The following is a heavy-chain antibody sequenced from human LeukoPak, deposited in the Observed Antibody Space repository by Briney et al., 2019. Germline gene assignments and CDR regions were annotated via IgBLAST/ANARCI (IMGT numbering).Heavy chain of an antibody. CDR3: ASNRIRYYYGMDV. CDR1: GGSISGYY. CDR2: INHSGST. Sequence: SETLSLTCTVSGGSISGYYWSWIRQPPGKGLEWIGEINHSGSTNYNPSLKSRVTISVDTSKNQFSLKLSSVTAADTAVYYCASNRIRYYYGMDVWGQGTTVTVSS. V-gene: IGHV4-34*01. J-gene: IGHJ6*02.